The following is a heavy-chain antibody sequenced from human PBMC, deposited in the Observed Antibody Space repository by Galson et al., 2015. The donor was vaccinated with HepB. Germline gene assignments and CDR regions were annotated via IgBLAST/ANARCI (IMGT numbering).Heavy chain of an antibody. D-gene: IGHD2-2*01. CDR2: ISSDESDK. Sequence: SLRLSCAASGFTFTRHVMHWVRQAPGKGLEWVAVISSDESDKYYADSVRGRFTISRDNSENTLYLQMNSLRAEDTAVYYCAKEEDCSVTNCYRSFDNWGQGTLVIVSS. J-gene: IGHJ4*02. V-gene: IGHV3-30*18. CDR1: GFTFTRHV. CDR3: AKEEDCSVTNCYRSFDN.